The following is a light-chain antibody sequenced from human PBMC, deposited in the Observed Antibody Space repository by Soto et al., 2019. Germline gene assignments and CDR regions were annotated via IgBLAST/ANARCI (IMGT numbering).Light chain of an antibody. CDR2: EVS. V-gene: IGLV2-14*01. CDR1: SSDVGSYNR. J-gene: IGLJ1*01. CDR3: CSFTTSSTYV. Sequence: LTQPASVSGSPGQSITISCTGTSSDVGSYNRVSWYQQHPGEAPKLVIYEVSNRPSGVSNRFSGSKSGNTASLTISGLQAEDEADYYCCSFTTSSTYVFGSGTKVTV.